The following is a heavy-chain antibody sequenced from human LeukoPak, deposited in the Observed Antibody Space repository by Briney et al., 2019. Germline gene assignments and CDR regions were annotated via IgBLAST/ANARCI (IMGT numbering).Heavy chain of an antibody. J-gene: IGHJ2*01. D-gene: IGHD4-17*01. CDR2: ISSSGSTT. CDR3: ARGVKDGDPEYFDL. V-gene: IGHV3-48*03. Sequence: GGSLRLSCAASGFTFSSYEMNWVRQAPGKGLEWVSYISSSGSTTYYADSVKGRFTISRDNAKNSLYLQMNSLRAEDTAVYYCARGVKDGDPEYFDLWGRGTLVTVSS. CDR1: GFTFSSYE.